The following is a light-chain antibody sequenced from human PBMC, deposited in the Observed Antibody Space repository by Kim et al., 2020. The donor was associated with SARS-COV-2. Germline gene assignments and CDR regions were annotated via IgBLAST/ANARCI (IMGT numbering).Light chain of an antibody. CDR1: QSVSSSY. J-gene: IGKJ2*01. V-gene: IGKV3-20*01. Sequence: SPGERATLSCRASQSVSSSYLAWYQQKPGQAPRLLIYGASSRATGSPDRFSGSGSGTDFTLTISRLEPEDFAVYYCQQYGSSPPDTFGQGTKLEI. CDR2: GAS. CDR3: QQYGSSPPDT.